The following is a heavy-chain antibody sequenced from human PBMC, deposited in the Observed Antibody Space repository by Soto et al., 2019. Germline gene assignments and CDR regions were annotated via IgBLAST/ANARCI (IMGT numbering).Heavy chain of an antibody. D-gene: IGHD3-9*01. V-gene: IGHV3-30*18. CDR2: ISYDGSNQ. Sequence: GGSLRLSCAASGFTFSSYGMHWVRQAPGKGLEWVAVISYDGSNQYYAASVKGRFTISRDNSKNTLYLHMNSLRAEDTAVYYCAKDGFRDDILTGYFYGMDVWGQGTTVTVSS. CDR3: AKDGFRDDILTGYFYGMDV. J-gene: IGHJ6*02. CDR1: GFTFSSYG.